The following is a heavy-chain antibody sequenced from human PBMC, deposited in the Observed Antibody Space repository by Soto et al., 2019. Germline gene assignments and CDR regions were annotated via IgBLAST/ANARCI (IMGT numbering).Heavy chain of an antibody. V-gene: IGHV3-73*01. Sequence: PGGSLRLSXAASGFTFSGSAMHWVRQASGKGLEWVGRIRSKANSYATAYAASVKGRFTISRDDSKNTAYLQMNSLKTEDTAVYYCTRHPPPSHVWGQGTTVTVSS. CDR1: GFTFSGSA. CDR3: TRHPPPSHV. CDR2: IRSKANSYAT. J-gene: IGHJ6*02.